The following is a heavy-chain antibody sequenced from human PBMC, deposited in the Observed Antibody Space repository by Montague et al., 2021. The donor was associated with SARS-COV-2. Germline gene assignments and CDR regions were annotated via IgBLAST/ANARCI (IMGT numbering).Heavy chain of an antibody. J-gene: IGHJ3*01. V-gene: IGHV4-39*01. CDR1: GASINSDSYY. Sequence: SETLSLTCTVSGASINSDSYYRDWIRQPPGKGLEWIGSIDNSGSTSYKSSLESRLTISEDTPKKQFSLRLTSVTAADTAMYYCARRQDYFGAGSYIFDVWGQGIMITVSS. D-gene: IGHD3-10*01. CDR2: IDNSGST. CDR3: ARRQDYFGAGSYIFDV.